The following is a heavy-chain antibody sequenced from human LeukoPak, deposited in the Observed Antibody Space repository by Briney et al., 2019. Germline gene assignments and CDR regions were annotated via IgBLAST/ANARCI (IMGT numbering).Heavy chain of an antibody. Sequence: PSETLSLTCTVSGGSISSYYWSWIRQPPGKGLEWIGYIYYSGSTNYNPSLKSRVTISVDTSKNQFSLKLSSVTAADTAVYYCARGVYCGGDCVFDYWGQGTLVTVSS. V-gene: IGHV4-59*12. CDR1: GGSISSYY. CDR3: ARGVYCGGDCVFDY. J-gene: IGHJ4*02. CDR2: IYYSGST. D-gene: IGHD2-21*02.